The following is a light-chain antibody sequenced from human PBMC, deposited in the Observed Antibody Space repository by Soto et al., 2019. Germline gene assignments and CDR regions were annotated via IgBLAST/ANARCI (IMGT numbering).Light chain of an antibody. Sequence: EIVLTQSPGTLSLSPGERATLSCRASQSVSSSYLAWHQQKPGQAPRLLIYGASSRATGIPDRFSGSGSGTDFTLTISRLEPEDFAVYYCQQYGSSPQGTFGQGTKVEIK. CDR3: QQYGSSPQGT. V-gene: IGKV3-20*01. CDR2: GAS. J-gene: IGKJ1*01. CDR1: QSVSSSY.